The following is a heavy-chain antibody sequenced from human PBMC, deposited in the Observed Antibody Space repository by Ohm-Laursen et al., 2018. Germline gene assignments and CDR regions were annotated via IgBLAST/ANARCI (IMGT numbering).Heavy chain of an antibody. CDR2: IYYSGST. CDR1: GGSISSYY. CDR3: ARQSGGGRSDFDY. Sequence: SDTLSLTCTVSGGSISSYYWSWIRQPPGKGLEWIGYIYYSGSTNYNPSLKSRVTVSVDTSKNQFSLKLSSVTAADTAVYYCARQSGGGRSDFDYWGQGTLVTVSS. V-gene: IGHV4-59*07. J-gene: IGHJ4*02. D-gene: IGHD2-15*01.